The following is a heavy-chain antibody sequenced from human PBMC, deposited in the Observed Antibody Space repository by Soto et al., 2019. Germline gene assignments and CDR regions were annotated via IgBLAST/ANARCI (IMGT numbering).Heavy chain of an antibody. CDR1: GYSFTSYW. D-gene: IGHD5-12*01. V-gene: IGHV5-51*01. J-gene: IGHJ6*02. CDR2: IYPGDSDT. CDR3: ARIQRWLQLLNYDYYAMDV. Sequence: PGESLKTSCQGSGYSFTSYWIGWVREMPGKGLELMGIIYPGDSDTRYSPSFQGQVTISADKSISTAYLQWSSLKASDTAMYYCARIQRWLQLLNYDYYAMDVWGQGTTVTVSS.